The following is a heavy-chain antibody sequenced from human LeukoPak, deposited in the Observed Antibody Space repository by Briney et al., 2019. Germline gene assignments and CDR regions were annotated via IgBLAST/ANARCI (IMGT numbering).Heavy chain of an antibody. V-gene: IGHV3-74*01. CDR1: GFTFSDYW. D-gene: IGHD6-25*01. Sequence: GGSLRLSCAASGFTFSDYWMFWVRQAPGKGLVWVSRINSDGSSTTYADSVKGRFTISRDNAKNTLYLQMNSLRAEDTAVYYCARDLKRYYYYGMDVWGQGTTVTVSS. CDR2: INSDGSST. J-gene: IGHJ6*02. CDR3: ARDLKRYYYYGMDV.